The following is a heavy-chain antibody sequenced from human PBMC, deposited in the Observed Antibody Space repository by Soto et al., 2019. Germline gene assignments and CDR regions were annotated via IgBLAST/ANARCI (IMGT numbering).Heavy chain of an antibody. CDR2: INLSGTNT. CDR1: GFTFSDHY. D-gene: IGHD4-4*01. V-gene: IGHV3-11*06. Sequence: QAQLVESGGGLAKPGGSLRLSCAASGFTFSDHYMSWIRQAPGKGLEWISYINLSGTNTDYAESVKGRFTISRDNAENSLYLQMNSLRAEDTALYYCARGHHSLDVWGQGATVTVSS. CDR3: ARGHHSLDV. J-gene: IGHJ6*02.